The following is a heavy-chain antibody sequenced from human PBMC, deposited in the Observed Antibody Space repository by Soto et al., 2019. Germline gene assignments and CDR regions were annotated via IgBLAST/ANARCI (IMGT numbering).Heavy chain of an antibody. Sequence: PVQPLKISCNGSGDTFTNYWIGWVRQMPGKGLEWMGIIYPGDSDTKYNPSFQGQVTISADKSITTTYLQWSSLKASDTAIYYCAASIFYYGMDIWAQRTTVTVSS. CDR3: AASIFYYGMDI. J-gene: IGHJ6*02. CDR2: IYPGDSDT. CDR1: GDTFTNYW. V-gene: IGHV5-51*01.